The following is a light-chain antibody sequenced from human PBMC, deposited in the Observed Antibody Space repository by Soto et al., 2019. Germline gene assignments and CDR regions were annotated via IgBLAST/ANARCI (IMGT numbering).Light chain of an antibody. CDR2: AAS. CDR3: QQAESCPLT. CDR1: QDISSW. Sequence: DIQMTQSPSSVFASVGDRVIISCRASQDISSWLAWYQQKPGAAPKLLIYAASRLQSGVPSRFSGSASGTDFTLTISNLQPEDFANYYCQQAESCPLTFGEGTKVEIK. J-gene: IGKJ4*01. V-gene: IGKV1D-12*01.